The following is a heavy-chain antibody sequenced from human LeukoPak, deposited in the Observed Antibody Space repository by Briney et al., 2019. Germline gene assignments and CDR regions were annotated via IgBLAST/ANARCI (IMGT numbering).Heavy chain of an antibody. CDR3: AKLAVADGGDSY. CDR1: GFTVSNNY. CDR2: IYSGGST. Sequence: GGSLRLSCAASGFTVSNNYMSWVRQAPGKGLEWVSVIYSGGSTYYTDSVKGRFTISRDNSKNTLYLQMNSLRAEDTAVYYCAKLAVADGGDSYWGQGTLVTVSS. V-gene: IGHV3-53*01. J-gene: IGHJ4*02. D-gene: IGHD6-19*01.